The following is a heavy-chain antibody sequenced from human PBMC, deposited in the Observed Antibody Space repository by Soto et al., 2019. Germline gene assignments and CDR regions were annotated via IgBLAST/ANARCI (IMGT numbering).Heavy chain of an antibody. CDR3: ARPPGYISDWYYFDL. D-gene: IGHD3-9*01. CDR1: GYTFIDYY. Sequence: ASVKVSCKASGYTFIDYYMHRVRQAPGQGFEWMGRISPRSGGTNYAQKFQGRVTMTWDTSLNTAYMELSSLISEDTAVYYCARPPGYISDWYYFDLWGQGTLVTVSS. J-gene: IGHJ4*02. CDR2: ISPRSGGT. V-gene: IGHV1-2*02.